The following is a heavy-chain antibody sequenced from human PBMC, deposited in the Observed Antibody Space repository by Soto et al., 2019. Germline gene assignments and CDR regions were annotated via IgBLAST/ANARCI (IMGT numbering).Heavy chain of an antibody. CDR3: TTGTDDYYYYGMDV. V-gene: IGHV3-15*07. Sequence: GGSLRLSCAASGFTFSNAWMNWVRQAPGKGLEWVGRIKSKTDGGTTDYAAPVKGRFTISRDDSKNTLYLQMNSLKTEDTAVYYCTTGTDDYYYYGMDVWGQGTTVTVSS. J-gene: IGHJ6*02. CDR1: GFTFSNAW. CDR2: IKSKTDGGTT.